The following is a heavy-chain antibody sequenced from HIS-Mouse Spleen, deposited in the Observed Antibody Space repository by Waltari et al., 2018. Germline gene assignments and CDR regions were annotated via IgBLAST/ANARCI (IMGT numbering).Heavy chain of an antibody. Sequence: EVQLVESGGGLVQPGRSVRLSCAASGCTFDDYAMHWVRQAPGKGLEWVSGISWNSGSIGYADSVKGRFTISRDNAKNSLYLQMNSLRAEDTALYYCARDLELDAFDIWGQGTMVTVSS. V-gene: IGHV3-9*01. D-gene: IGHD1-1*01. CDR2: ISWNSGSI. J-gene: IGHJ3*02. CDR3: ARDLELDAFDI. CDR1: GCTFDDYA.